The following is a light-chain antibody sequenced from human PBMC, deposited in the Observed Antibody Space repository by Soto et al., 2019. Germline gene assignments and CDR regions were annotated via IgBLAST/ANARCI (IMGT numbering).Light chain of an antibody. CDR2: DVS. V-gene: IGLV2-14*03. CDR3: CSFTSSSTPGYV. CDR1: ISDVGGYNS. J-gene: IGLJ1*01. Sequence: QSVLAQPASVSGSPGQSIAISCAGTISDVGGYNSVSWYQQHPGKAPKLMIYDVSNRPSGVSNRFSGSKSVNTASLTISGLQAEDEADYYCCSFTSSSTPGYVFGTGTKVPVL.